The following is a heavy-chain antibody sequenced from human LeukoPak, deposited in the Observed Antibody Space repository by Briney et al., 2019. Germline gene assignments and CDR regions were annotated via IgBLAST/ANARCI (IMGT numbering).Heavy chain of an antibody. CDR2: IIPILGIA. CDR3: ARDSPYCSSTSCYNFDY. Sequence: SVKVSCKASGGTFSSCTISWVRQAPGQGLEWMGRIIPILGIANYAQKFQGRVTITADKSTSTACMELSSLRSEDTAVYYCARDSPYCSSTSCYNFDYWGQGTLVTVSS. J-gene: IGHJ4*02. CDR1: GGTFSSCT. V-gene: IGHV1-69*04. D-gene: IGHD2-2*02.